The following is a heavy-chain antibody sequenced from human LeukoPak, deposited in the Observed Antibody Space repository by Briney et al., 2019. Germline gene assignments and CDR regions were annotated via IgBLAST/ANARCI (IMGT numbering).Heavy chain of an antibody. CDR2: IYSGGST. CDR1: GFTVSSNC. CDR3: ARYPLGVGLTFDY. D-gene: IGHD1-26*01. V-gene: IGHV3-53*01. Sequence: GGSLRLSCAASGFTVSSNCMSWVRQAPGKGLEWVSVIYSGGSTYYADSVKGRFTISGDNSKNTLYLQMNSLRAEDTAVYYCARYPLGVGLTFDYWGQGTLVTVSS. J-gene: IGHJ4*02.